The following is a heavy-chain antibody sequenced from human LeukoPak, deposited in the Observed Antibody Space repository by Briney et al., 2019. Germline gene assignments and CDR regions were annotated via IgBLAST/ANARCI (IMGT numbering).Heavy chain of an antibody. CDR1: GFTFSSYA. Sequence: PGGSLRLSCAAFGFTFSSYAMHWVRQAPGKGLEWVAVISYDGSNKYYADSVKGRFTISRDNSKNTLYLQMNSLRAEDTAVYYCAREGYYGSGSYYSENYFDYWGQGTLVTVSS. J-gene: IGHJ4*02. CDR2: ISYDGSNK. CDR3: AREGYYGSGSYYSENYFDY. D-gene: IGHD3-10*01. V-gene: IGHV3-30*04.